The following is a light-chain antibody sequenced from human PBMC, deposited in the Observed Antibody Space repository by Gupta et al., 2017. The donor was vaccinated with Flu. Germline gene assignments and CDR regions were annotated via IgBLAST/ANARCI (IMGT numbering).Light chain of an antibody. J-gene: IGLJ2*01. CDR3: GTWDSSLSGGV. CDR2: ENA. CDR1: SPNIGNNY. Sequence: QSVLTQPPSLSAAPGQKVTISCSGSSPNIGNNYVSCYQQLPGTAPKLLIYENAKRPSEIPDRFSGSQSGTSAILAITGLQTGDEADYYCGTWDSSLSGGVFGGGTKLTVL. V-gene: IGLV1-51*02.